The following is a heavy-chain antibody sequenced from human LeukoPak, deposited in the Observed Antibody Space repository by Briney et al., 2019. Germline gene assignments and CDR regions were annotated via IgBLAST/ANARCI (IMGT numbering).Heavy chain of an antibody. CDR3: ATLTGVADYFDY. Sequence: SETLSLTCTVSGGSISSGGYSWSWIRQHPGKGLEWIGYIYYSGSTYYNPSLKSRVTISVDTSKNQFSLKLSSVTAADTAVYYCATLTGVADYFDYWGQGTLVTVSS. D-gene: IGHD7-27*01. V-gene: IGHV4-31*03. CDR2: IYYSGST. J-gene: IGHJ4*02. CDR1: GGSISSGGYS.